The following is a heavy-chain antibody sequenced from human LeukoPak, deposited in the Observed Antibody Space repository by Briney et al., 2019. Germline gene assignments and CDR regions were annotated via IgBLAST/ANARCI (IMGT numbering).Heavy chain of an antibody. D-gene: IGHD6-13*01. CDR3: ARIGYSSSCFDY. CDR2: ISSSGSTI. J-gene: IGHJ4*03. CDR1: GFTFSDYY. V-gene: IGHV3-11*04. Sequence: GGSLRLSCAASGFTFSDYYMSWIRQAPGKGLEWVSYISSSGSTIYYADSVKGRFTISRDNAKNSVYLQMNSLRAEDTAVYFCARIGYSSSCFDYWGQGTLVTVSS.